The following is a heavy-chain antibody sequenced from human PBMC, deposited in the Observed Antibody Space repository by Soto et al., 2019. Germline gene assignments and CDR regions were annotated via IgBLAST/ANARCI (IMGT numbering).Heavy chain of an antibody. CDR3: VHKGAGDRILYY. Sequence: QITLKESGPALVKPTQTLTLTCTFSGFSLSTSGVGVGWIRQPPGEALEWLALIYWDDYKHFSPSLESRLTITKDTSKNQVVLTMTNMDPVDTATYYCVHKGAGDRILYYWGQGTLVTVSS. CDR2: IYWDDYK. V-gene: IGHV2-5*02. J-gene: IGHJ4*02. D-gene: IGHD3-16*01. CDR1: GFSLSTSGVG.